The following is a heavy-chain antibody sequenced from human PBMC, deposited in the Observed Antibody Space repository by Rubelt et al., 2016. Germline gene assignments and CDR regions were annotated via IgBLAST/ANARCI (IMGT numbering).Heavy chain of an antibody. D-gene: IGHD3-22*01. Sequence: GLAWVSYISSSSSTIYYADSVKGRFTISRDNAKNSLYLQMNSLRAEDTAVYYCARGANNYYYDSSGYRNDAFDIWGQGTMVTVSS. J-gene: IGHJ3*02. V-gene: IGHV3-48*04. CDR3: ARGANNYYYDSSGYRNDAFDI. CDR2: ISSSSSTI.